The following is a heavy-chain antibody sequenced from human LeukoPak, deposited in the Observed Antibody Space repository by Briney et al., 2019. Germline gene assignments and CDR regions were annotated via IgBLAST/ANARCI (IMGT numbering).Heavy chain of an antibody. J-gene: IGHJ4*02. V-gene: IGHV3-23*01. CDR2: ISGSGGST. D-gene: IGHD3-9*01. Sequence: PGGSLRLSCAASGVTFSSYAMSWVRQAPGKGLEWVPAISGSGGSTYYADSVKGRFTISRDNSKNTLYLQMNSLRAEDTAIYYCAKDGAILTGYYDYWGQGTLVTVSS. CDR3: AKDGAILTGYYDY. CDR1: GVTFSSYA.